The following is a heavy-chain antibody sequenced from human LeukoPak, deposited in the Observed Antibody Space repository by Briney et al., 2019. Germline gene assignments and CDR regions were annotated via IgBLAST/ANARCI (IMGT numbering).Heavy chain of an antibody. CDR1: GYTFTGYY. J-gene: IGHJ4*02. Sequence: GALVKVSCKASGYTFTGYYMHWVRQAPGQGLEWMGWINPNSGGTNYAQKFQGRVTMTRDTSISTAYMELSRLRSDDTAVYYCARVQYSGYDLQVDYWGQGTLVTVSS. D-gene: IGHD5-12*01. CDR2: INPNSGGT. CDR3: ARVQYSGYDLQVDY. V-gene: IGHV1-2*02.